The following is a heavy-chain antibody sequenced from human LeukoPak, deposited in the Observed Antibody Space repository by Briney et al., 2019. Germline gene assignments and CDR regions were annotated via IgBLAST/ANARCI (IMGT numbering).Heavy chain of an antibody. D-gene: IGHD5-24*01. CDR1: GYSISSGYY. CDR3: ARVMAVNPDWFDP. Sequence: SETLSLTCAVSGYSISSGYYWGWIRQPPGKGLEWIGSIYHSGSTYYNPSLKSRVTISVDTSKNQFSLKLSSVTAADTAVYYCARVMAVNPDWFDPWGQGTLVTVSS. J-gene: IGHJ5*02. V-gene: IGHV4-38-2*01. CDR2: IYHSGST.